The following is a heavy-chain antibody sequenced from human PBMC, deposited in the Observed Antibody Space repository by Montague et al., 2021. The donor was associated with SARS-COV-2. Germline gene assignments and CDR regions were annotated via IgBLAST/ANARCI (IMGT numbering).Heavy chain of an antibody. CDR3: AARTDYYYGLDV. CDR1: EFTVSSHY. D-gene: IGHD1-14*01. V-gene: IGHV3-66*01. CDR2: IYSDDST. Sequence: SLSLSFSASEFTVSSHYMSWVRQAPGKGLEWVSVIYSDDSTYYAASVTGRFTISRDNSKNTLHLQMNSLRAEDTAVYYCAARTDYYYGLDVWGQGTTVTVSS. J-gene: IGHJ6*02.